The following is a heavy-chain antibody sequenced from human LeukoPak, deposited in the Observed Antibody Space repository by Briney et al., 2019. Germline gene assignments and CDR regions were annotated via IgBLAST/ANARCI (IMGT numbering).Heavy chain of an antibody. J-gene: IGHJ3*02. V-gene: IGHV1-46*01. CDR1: GYTFTSYY. CDR3: ETESVYAFDI. CDR2: INPSGGST. Sequence: ASVKVSCKASGYTFTSYYMHWVRQAPGQGLEWMGIINPSGGSTSYAQEFQGRVTMTRDTSTSTVYMEQRSLSSEHAAVYHCETESVYAFDICGQGTRVTVSA.